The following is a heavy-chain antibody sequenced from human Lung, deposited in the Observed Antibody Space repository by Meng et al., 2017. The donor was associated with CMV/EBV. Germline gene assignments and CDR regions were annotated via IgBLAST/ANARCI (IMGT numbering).Heavy chain of an antibody. CDR1: GGYMSSTNW. CDR3: ARADKVRFDY. V-gene: IGHV4-4*03. Sequence: QGQQRASGPGLVKPLGTLSLTCAVSGGYMSSTNWWSWVRQPPGKGLEWIGEIYHSGSTNYNPSLKSRVSISVDKSKNQFSLKLSSVTAADTAVYYCARADKVRFDYWGQGTLVTVSS. J-gene: IGHJ4*02. CDR2: IYHSGST.